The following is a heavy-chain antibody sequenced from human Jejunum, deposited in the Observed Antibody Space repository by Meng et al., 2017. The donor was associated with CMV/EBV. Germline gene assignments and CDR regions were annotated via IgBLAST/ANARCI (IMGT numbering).Heavy chain of an antibody. CDR3: ASLFHFDILTGSWY. V-gene: IGHV4-30-4*08. J-gene: IGHJ4*02. Sequence: QVQRQESGPGLVKPSQTLSLSCTVSGDSITNGEYYWNWIRQSPGKGLEWIGYIYNTGRTSYSPSLKSRVSMSVDTAKNQFSLHLSSVTVADAAVYYCASLFHFDILTGSWYWGQGALVTVSS. CDR2: IYNTGRT. D-gene: IGHD3-9*01. CDR1: GDSITNGEYY.